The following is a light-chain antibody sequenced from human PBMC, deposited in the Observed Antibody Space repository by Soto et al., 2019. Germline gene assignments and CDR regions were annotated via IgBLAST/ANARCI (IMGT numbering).Light chain of an antibody. CDR3: QQYNNWPPWT. J-gene: IGKJ1*01. Sequence: EIVLTQSPGTLSLSPGERATLSCRASQSVTTNMACYQQKPGQAPRLLIYGASTRATGIPARFSGSGSGTDFTLTISSLQSEDFAVYYCQQYNNWPPWTFGQGTKVDIK. CDR1: QSVTTN. CDR2: GAS. V-gene: IGKV3-15*01.